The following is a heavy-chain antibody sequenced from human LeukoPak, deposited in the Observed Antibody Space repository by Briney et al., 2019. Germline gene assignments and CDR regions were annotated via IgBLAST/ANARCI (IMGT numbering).Heavy chain of an antibody. CDR3: ARSRSSSSVID. J-gene: IGHJ4*02. D-gene: IGHD6-6*01. V-gene: IGHV5-51*01. Sequence: GESLKISCKGSGYRFSSYWIGWVRQMPGKGLEWMGIIYPGDSDTRYSPSFQGQVTISADKSISTAYLQWSSLKASDTAMYYCARSRSSSSVIDWGQGTLVTVSS. CDR2: IYPGDSDT. CDR1: GYRFSSYW.